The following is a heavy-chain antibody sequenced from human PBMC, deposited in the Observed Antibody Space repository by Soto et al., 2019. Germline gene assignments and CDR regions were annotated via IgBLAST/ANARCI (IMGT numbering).Heavy chain of an antibody. J-gene: IGHJ4*02. Sequence: SETLSLTCAVYGGSFSGYYWSWIRQPPGKGLEWIGEINHSGSTNYNPSLKSRVTISVDTSKNQFSLKLSSVTAADTAVYYCARARTRGALHYWGQGTLVTVSS. CDR3: ARARTRGALHY. V-gene: IGHV4-34*01. CDR2: INHSGST. CDR1: GGSFSGYY.